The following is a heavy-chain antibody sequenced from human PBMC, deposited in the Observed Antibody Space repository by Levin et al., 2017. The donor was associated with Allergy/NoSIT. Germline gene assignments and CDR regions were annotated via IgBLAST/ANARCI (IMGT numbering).Heavy chain of an antibody. CDR1: GFTFSSYA. CDR3: AKVAVTRAVRYYYYMDV. V-gene: IGHV3-23*01. D-gene: IGHD6-19*01. Sequence: PGGSLRLSCAASGFTFSSYALTWVRQAPGKGLEWVSTVSGSGDSTYYAESVKGRFTISRDNSKNTMSLQMNSLRAEDTAIYYCAKVAVTRAVRYYYYMDVWGQGTTVTVSS. J-gene: IGHJ6*02. CDR2: VSGSGDST.